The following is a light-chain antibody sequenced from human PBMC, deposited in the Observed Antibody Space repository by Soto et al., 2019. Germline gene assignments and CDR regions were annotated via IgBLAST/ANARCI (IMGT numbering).Light chain of an antibody. V-gene: IGLV2-11*01. Sequence: QSALTQPRSVSGSPGQSVTISCTGTSSDVGGYNYVSWYQQHPGEAPKLMIYDVTKRPSGVPDRFSGSKSGNTASLNIIGLQAEDEADYYCCSYAGSYTWLFGGGTKVTVL. CDR1: SSDVGGYNY. CDR2: DVT. CDR3: CSYAGSYTWL. J-gene: IGLJ2*01.